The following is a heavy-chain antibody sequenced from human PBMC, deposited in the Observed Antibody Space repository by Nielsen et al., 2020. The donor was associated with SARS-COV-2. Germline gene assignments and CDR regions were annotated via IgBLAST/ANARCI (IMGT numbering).Heavy chain of an antibody. V-gene: IGHV4-38-2*02. CDR1: GYSISSGYY. CDR2: IYHSGST. Sequence: SETLSLTCTVSGYSISSGYYWGWIRQPPGKGLEWIGSIYHSGSTYYNPSLKSRVTISVDTSKNQFSLKLSSVTAADTAVYYCARAILGYCSSTSCYYFDYWGQGTLVTVSS. CDR3: ARAILGYCSSTSCYYFDY. D-gene: IGHD2-2*01. J-gene: IGHJ4*02.